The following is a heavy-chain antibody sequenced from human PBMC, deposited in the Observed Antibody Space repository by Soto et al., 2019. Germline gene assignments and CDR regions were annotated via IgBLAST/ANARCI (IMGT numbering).Heavy chain of an antibody. D-gene: IGHD2-21*02. CDR1: GGSISSYY. CDR3: AKDQGGDGYFYGLDV. V-gene: IGHV4-59*01. Sequence: PSETLSLTCTVSGGSISSYYWSWIRQPPGKGLEWIGYIYYSGSTNYNPSLKSRVTISVDTSKNQFSLKLSSVTAADTAVYYCAKDQGGDGYFYGLDVWGRGTTVTVSS. CDR2: IYYSGST. J-gene: IGHJ6*02.